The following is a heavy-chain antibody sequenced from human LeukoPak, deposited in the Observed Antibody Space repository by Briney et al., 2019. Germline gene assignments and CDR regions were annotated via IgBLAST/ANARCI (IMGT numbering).Heavy chain of an antibody. D-gene: IGHD3-3*02. V-gene: IGHV1-69*06. Sequence: SVKVSCKASGGTFSSYAISWVRQAPGQGLEWMGGIIPIFGTANYAQKFQGRVTITADKSTSTAYMELSSLRSEDTAVYYCASGRTIFYYYMDVWGKGTTVTVSS. CDR2: IIPIFGTA. CDR3: ASGRTIFYYYMDV. J-gene: IGHJ6*03. CDR1: GGTFSSYA.